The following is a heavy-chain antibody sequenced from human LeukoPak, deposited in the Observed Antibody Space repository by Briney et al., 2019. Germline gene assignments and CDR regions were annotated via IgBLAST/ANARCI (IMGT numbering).Heavy chain of an antibody. CDR2: ISAYNGNT. CDR1: AYTFTSYG. V-gene: IGHV1-18*01. D-gene: IGHD4-17*01. CDR3: AREKTTVTEFDY. Sequence: ASVKVSCKASAYTFTSYGISWVRQAPGQGLEWMGWISAYNGNTNYAQKLQGRVTMTTDTSTSTAYMELRSLRSDDTAVYYCAREKTTVTEFDYWGQGTLVTVSS. J-gene: IGHJ4*02.